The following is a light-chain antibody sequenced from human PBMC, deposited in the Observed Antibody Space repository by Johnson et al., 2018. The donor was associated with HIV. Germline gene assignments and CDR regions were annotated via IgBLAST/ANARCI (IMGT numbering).Light chain of an antibody. CDR2: DND. V-gene: IGLV1-51*01. J-gene: IGLJ1*01. Sequence: HSVLTQPPSVSAAPGQRVTISCSGSSSNIGNNYVSWYQHLPGTAPKLLIYDNDKRPSGIPYRFSGSRSGTSATLGITGLQKGDAADYYCGAWDSGLTAGVFGTGTKVTVL. CDR3: GAWDSGLTAGV. CDR1: SSNIGNNY.